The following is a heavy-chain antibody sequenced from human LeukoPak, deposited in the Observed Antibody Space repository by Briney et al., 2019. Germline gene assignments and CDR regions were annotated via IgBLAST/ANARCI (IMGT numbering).Heavy chain of an antibody. V-gene: IGHV3-48*03. CDR3: ARMYYYGSGSYYNRHLDC. J-gene: IGHJ4*02. CDR2: ISSSGSTI. CDR1: GFTFSSYE. D-gene: IGHD3-10*01. Sequence: PGGSLRLSCAASGFTFSSYEMNWVRQAPGKGLEWVSYISSSGSTIYYADSVKGRFTISRDTAKNSLYLQMNSLRAEDTAVYYCARMYYYGSGSYYNRHLDCWGQGTLVTVSS.